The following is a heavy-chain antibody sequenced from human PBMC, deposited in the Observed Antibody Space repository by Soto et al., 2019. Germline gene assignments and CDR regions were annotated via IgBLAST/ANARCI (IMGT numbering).Heavy chain of an antibody. V-gene: IGHV3-21*01. CDR2: ISSRSIYI. Sequence: EVQLVESGGGLVKPGGSLRLSCAASGFTFNTYTMNWVRQAPGKGLEWVSSISSRSIYIYYADSVTGRFTISRDDARTSLYLEMNSLRAEDTAVYYCAREEVSRPNTYHGVDVWGQGTTVTVSS. CDR3: AREEVSRPNTYHGVDV. J-gene: IGHJ6*02. CDR1: GFTFNTYT. D-gene: IGHD6-25*01.